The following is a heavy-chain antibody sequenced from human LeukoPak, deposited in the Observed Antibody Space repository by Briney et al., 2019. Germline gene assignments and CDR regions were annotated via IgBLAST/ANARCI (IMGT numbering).Heavy chain of an antibody. CDR3: ARDNSYYDSSGYYDY. CDR2: IYSGGST. V-gene: IGHV3-53*01. Sequence: GGSLRLSCAASGFTVSSNYMSWVRQAPGKGLEWVSVIYSGGSTYYADSVKGRFTISRDNSKNTLYLQMNSLRAEDTAVYYCARDNSYYDSSGYYDYWGQGTLVTVSS. D-gene: IGHD3-22*01. CDR1: GFTVSSNY. J-gene: IGHJ4*02.